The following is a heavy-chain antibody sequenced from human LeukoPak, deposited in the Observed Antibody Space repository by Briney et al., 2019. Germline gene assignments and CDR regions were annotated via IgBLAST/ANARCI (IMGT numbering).Heavy chain of an antibody. CDR3: ARDYYDSSGYSKYYYYYYMDV. J-gene: IGHJ6*03. V-gene: IGHV4-4*07. Sequence: SETLSLTCTVSGGSISSYYWSWIRQPAGKGLEWIGRIYTSGGTNYNPSLKSRVTMSVDTSKNQFSLKLSSATAADTAVYYCARDYYDSSGYSKYYYYYYMDVWGKGTTVTVSS. CDR1: GGSISSYY. D-gene: IGHD3-22*01. CDR2: IYTSGGT.